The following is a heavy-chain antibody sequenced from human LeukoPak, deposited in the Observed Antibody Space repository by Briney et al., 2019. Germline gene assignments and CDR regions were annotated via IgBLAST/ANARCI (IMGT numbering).Heavy chain of an antibody. Sequence: PSETLSLTCTVSGGSISSSSYYWGWIRQPPGKGLEWIGSIYYSGSTYYNPSLKSRVTISVDTSKNQFSLKLSSVTAADTAVYYCARDHGEGATIDYWGQGTLVTVSS. CDR1: GGSISSSSYY. CDR2: IYYSGST. D-gene: IGHD1-26*01. V-gene: IGHV4-39*07. CDR3: ARDHGEGATIDY. J-gene: IGHJ4*02.